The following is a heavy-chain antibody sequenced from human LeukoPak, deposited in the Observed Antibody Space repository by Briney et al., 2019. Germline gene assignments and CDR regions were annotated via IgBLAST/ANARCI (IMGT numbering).Heavy chain of an antibody. J-gene: IGHJ3*02. Sequence: RASVKVSCKASGYTFTSYYMHWVRQAPGQGLEWMGGIIPIFGTANYAQKFQGRVTITADKSTSTAYMELNSLRSEDTAVYYCASSYYEDAFDIWGQGTMVTVSS. CDR2: IIPIFGTA. D-gene: IGHD3-22*01. CDR3: ASSYYEDAFDI. CDR1: GYTFTSYY. V-gene: IGHV1-69*06.